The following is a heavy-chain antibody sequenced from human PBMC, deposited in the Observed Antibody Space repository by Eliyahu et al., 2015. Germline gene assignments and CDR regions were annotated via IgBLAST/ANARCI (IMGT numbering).Heavy chain of an antibody. V-gene: IGHV2-5*02. J-gene: IGHJ4*02. D-gene: IGHD2-21*02. CDR2: IYWDDDK. Sequence: QITLKESGPTLVXPTQTLTLTCTFSGFXLXTSGVGVGWXRQPPGKALEWLALIYWDDDKRYSPSLKTRLTITKDTSKNQVVLTMTNMDPVDTATYYCAHSEGGGGDWDFDYWGQGTLVTVSS. CDR1: GFXLXTSGVG. CDR3: AHSEGGGGDWDFDY.